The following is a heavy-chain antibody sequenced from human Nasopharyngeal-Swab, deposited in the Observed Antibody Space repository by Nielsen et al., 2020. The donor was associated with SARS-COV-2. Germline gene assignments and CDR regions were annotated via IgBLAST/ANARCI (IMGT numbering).Heavy chain of an antibody. CDR1: GFIFSDYT. CDR3: ARSLGAEVLAVEHY. V-gene: IGHV3-21*01. Sequence: GEALKISGAASGFIFSDYTINWVRQAPGKGLEWVSSISSSSRYIFYADSVRGRFTISRDNAKKSVFLQMDRLRVGDTAVYYCARSLGAEVLAVEHYWGQGTPVTVSS. CDR2: ISSSSRYI. D-gene: IGHD3-10*01. J-gene: IGHJ4*02.